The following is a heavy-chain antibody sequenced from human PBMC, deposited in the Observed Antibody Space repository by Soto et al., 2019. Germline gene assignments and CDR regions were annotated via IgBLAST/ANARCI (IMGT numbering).Heavy chain of an antibody. D-gene: IGHD3-3*01. V-gene: IGHV5-51*01. CDR3: ARGGVSTRTFDY. CDR2: IYPSDSDT. Sequence: PGESLKISCKGSGYNFAGYWIAWVRQMPGKGPELMGIIYPSDSDTRYRPPFQGQVTISADKSISSAYLQWSSLRASDTAMYYCARGGVSTRTFDYWGQGTPVTVSS. CDR1: GYNFAGYW. J-gene: IGHJ4*02.